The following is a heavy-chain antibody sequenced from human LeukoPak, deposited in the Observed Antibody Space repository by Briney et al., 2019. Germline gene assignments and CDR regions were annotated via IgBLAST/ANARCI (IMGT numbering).Heavy chain of an antibody. CDR2: IKQDGSEK. J-gene: IGHJ3*02. Sequence: GGSLRLSCAASGFTFSSYWMSWVRQAPGKGLELVANIKQDGSEKYYVDSVKGRFTISRDNAKNSLYLQMNSLRAEDTAVYYCASPLNPDAFDIWGQGTMVTVSS. CDR1: GFTFSSYW. V-gene: IGHV3-7*01. CDR3: ASPLNPDAFDI.